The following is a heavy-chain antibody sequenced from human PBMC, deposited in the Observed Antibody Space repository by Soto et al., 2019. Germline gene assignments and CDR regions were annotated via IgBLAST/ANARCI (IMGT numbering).Heavy chain of an antibody. CDR2: IYYSGST. CDR3: AREGAAAGTHYFDY. J-gene: IGHJ4*02. V-gene: IGHV4-59*01. Sequence: ASETLSLTCTVSGGSISSYYWSWIRQPPGKGLEWIGYIYYSGSTNYNPPLKSRVTISVDTSKNQFSLKLSSVTAADTAVYYCAREGAAAGTHYFDYWGQGTLVTVSS. D-gene: IGHD6-13*01. CDR1: GGSISSYY.